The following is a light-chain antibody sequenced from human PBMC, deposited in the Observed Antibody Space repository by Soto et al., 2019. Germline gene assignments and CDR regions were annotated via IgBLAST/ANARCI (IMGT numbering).Light chain of an antibody. CDR1: QSIDTF. V-gene: IGKV1-39*01. J-gene: IGKJ4*01. Sequence: DLPMTQSPFSLAASVGDRVTVSCRSSQSIDTFLNWYRHKPGKAPELLIFGASRLHSGVPSRFSGGGSVTEFTLNISSLQPEDFATYYCQQTYSTLALTFGGGTKVEI. CDR3: QQTYSTLALT. CDR2: GAS.